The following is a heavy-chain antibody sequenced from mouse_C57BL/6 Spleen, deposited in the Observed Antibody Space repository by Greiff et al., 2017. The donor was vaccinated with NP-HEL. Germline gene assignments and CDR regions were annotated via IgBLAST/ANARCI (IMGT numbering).Heavy chain of an antibody. V-gene: IGHV1-62-2*01. Sequence: VNVVESGAELVKPGASVKLSCKASGYTFTEYTIHWVKQRSGQGLEWIGWFYPGSGSIKYNEKFKDKATLTADKSSSTVYMELSRLTSEDSAVYFCARHDLATTAYYAMDYWGQGTSVTVSS. CDR1: GYTFTEYT. J-gene: IGHJ4*01. D-gene: IGHD1-2*01. CDR2: FYPGSGSI. CDR3: ARHDLATTAYYAMDY.